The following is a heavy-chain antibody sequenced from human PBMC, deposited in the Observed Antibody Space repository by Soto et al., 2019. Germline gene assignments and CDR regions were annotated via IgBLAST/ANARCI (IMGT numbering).Heavy chain of an antibody. CDR3: ARDGRDSLAATGPNDAFDI. V-gene: IGHV4-59*01. Sequence: SETLSLTCTVSGGSISSYYWSWIRQPPGKGLEWIGYIYYNGSTNYNPSLKSRVTISVDTSKNQFSLKLSSVPAADTAVYYCARDGRDSLAATGPNDAFDIWGQGTMVTVSS. D-gene: IGHD2-15*01. CDR2: IYYNGST. J-gene: IGHJ3*02. CDR1: GGSISSYY.